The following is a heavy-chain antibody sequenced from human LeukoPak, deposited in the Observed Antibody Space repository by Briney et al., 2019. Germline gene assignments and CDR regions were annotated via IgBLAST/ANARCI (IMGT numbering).Heavy chain of an antibody. D-gene: IGHD2-2*01. CDR1: GGSISSSSYY. Sequence: SETLSLTCTVSGGSISSSSYYWGWIRQPPGKGLEWIGSIYYSGSTYYNPSPKSRVTISVDTSKNQFSLKLSSVTAADTAVYYCASRLYCSSTSCYLFDYWGQGTLVTVSS. CDR2: IYYSGST. J-gene: IGHJ4*02. V-gene: IGHV4-39*01. CDR3: ASRLYCSSTSCYLFDY.